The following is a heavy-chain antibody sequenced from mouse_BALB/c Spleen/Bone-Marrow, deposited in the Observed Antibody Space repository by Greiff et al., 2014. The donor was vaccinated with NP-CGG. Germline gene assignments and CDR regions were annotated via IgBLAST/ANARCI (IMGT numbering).Heavy chain of an antibody. D-gene: IGHD2-14*01. CDR2: INPGSGVT. Sequence: VHLVESGAELVRPGTSVKVSCKASGYAFTCYLIEWIKQRPGQGLEWIGVINPGSGVTNYNEKFKGKATLTADKSSSTAYMQLSSLTSDDSAVYFCARRDYRYDVGPFDDWGQGTTLTVSS. V-gene: IGHV1-54*01. J-gene: IGHJ2*01. CDR1: GYAFTCYL. CDR3: ARRDYRYDVGPFDD.